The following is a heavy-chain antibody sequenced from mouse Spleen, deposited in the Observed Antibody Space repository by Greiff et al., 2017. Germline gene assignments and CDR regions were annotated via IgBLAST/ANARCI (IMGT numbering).Heavy chain of an antibody. Sequence: VQLQQSGAELVRPGASVTLSCKASGYTFTDYEMHWVKQTPVHGLEWIGAIDPETGGTAYNQKFKGKAILTADTSSNTAYLQLSSLTSEDTAVYYCANGLPFDYWGQGTTLTVSS. D-gene: IGHD5-5*01. CDR3: ANGLPFDY. J-gene: IGHJ2*01. CDR1: GYTFTDYE. CDR2: IDPETGGT. V-gene: IGHV1-15*01.